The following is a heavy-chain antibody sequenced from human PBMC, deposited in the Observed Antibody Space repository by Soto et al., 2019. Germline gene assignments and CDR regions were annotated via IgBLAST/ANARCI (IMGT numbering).Heavy chain of an antibody. CDR2: IYFTGST. CDR3: TRGPPRVQWFDP. V-gene: IGHV4-61*01. Sequence: ADTLSLSCAVSGGAVSSGTYYWIWIRHPPGKGLEWIGHIYFTGSTNYNPSLKSRVTMSLDTSRNQFSLKLSSVTAADTAVYYCTRGPPRVQWFDPWGLGTLVTVSS. J-gene: IGHJ5*02. CDR1: GGAVSSGTYY.